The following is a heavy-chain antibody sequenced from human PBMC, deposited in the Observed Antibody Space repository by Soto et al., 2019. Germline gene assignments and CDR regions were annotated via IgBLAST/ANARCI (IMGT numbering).Heavy chain of an antibody. J-gene: IGHJ4*02. V-gene: IGHV3-13*01. CDR3: VRGLLFGAYGDYFDN. CDR1: GFTFSTYA. CDR2: IGTIGDT. D-gene: IGHD3-10*01. Sequence: EVQLVESGGGLVQPGGSLRLSCAASGFTFSTYAMHWIRQAPGKGLEWVSYIGTIGDTNYAESVRGRFITSRDSPTDSLHLQMDSLTVADTAVYYCVRGLLFGAYGDYFDNWGQGTLVTVSS.